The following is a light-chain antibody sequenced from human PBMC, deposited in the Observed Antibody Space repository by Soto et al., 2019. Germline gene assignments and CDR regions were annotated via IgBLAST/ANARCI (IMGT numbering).Light chain of an antibody. CDR3: QQYNSYSRT. V-gene: IGKV1-5*03. Sequence: DIQMTQSPSTLSASVGDRVTITCRASQSISNWLAWYQQKPGKAPKLLIYKGSNLQGGVPSRFSGSGSGTEFTLTITSLQPDDFATYYCQQYNSYSRTFGQGTKVEIK. J-gene: IGKJ1*01. CDR2: KGS. CDR1: QSISNW.